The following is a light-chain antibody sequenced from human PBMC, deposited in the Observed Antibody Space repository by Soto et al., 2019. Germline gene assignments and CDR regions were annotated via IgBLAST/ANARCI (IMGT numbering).Light chain of an antibody. CDR2: WAS. J-gene: IGKJ3*01. Sequence: DIVMTQSPDSLAVSLGERATINCKSSQRVLYSSNNKTYLAWYQQKPVQPTKLPIYWASTRESGVPDRFSGSGSGTDFTLTIRSLQAEYVAVYYCQQYYSTPFTFGPGTKVDIK. V-gene: IGKV4-1*01. CDR3: QQYYSTPFT. CDR1: QRVLYSSNNKTY.